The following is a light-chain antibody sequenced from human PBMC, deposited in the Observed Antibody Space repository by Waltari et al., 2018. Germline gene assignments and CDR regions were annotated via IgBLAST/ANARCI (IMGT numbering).Light chain of an antibody. CDR1: HSSLGRYNV. Sequence: QSALTQPASVSGSLGQSITISCNGTHSSLGRYNVVSCHQQHPVKAPKPLLYGVPKRPSGVSTRFSGSKSGNTASMTISGLQAEDEADYYCSSYAGDNIVVFGGGTRLTVV. CDR2: GVP. J-gene: IGLJ2*01. V-gene: IGLV2-23*02. CDR3: SSYAGDNIVV.